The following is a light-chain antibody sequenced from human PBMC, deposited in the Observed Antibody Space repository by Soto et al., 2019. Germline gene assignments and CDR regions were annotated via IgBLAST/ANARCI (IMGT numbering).Light chain of an antibody. J-gene: IGLJ3*02. Sequence: QSALTQPASVSGSPGQSITISCTGTSSDVGGYNYVSWYQQHPGKAPKLMIYEVNNRPSGVSNRSSGSKSGNTASLTISGLQAEDEADYYCSSCKSSSTWVFGGGTKLTVL. CDR1: SSDVGGYNY. CDR3: SSCKSSSTWV. CDR2: EVN. V-gene: IGLV2-14*01.